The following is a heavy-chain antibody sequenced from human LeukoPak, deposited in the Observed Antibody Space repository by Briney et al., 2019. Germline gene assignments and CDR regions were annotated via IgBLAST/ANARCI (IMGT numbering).Heavy chain of an antibody. J-gene: IGHJ4*02. CDR2: IRYDGSNK. CDR1: GFTFNNYA. CDR3: AKSYSWNDVGDY. V-gene: IGHV3-30*02. D-gene: IGHD1-1*01. Sequence: GGSLRLSCAASGFTFNNYAMSWVRQAPGKGLEWVAFIRYDGSNKYYADSVKGRFTISRDNSKNTLYLQMNSLRAEDTAVYYCAKSYSWNDVGDYWGQGTLVTVSS.